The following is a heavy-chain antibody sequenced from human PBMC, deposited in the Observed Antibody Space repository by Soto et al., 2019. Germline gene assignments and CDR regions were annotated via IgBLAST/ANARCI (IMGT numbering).Heavy chain of an antibody. CDR1: GYTFTTSG. D-gene: IGHD2-15*01. J-gene: IGHJ4*02. CDR3: AGDDCFGSTCYIGDH. CDR2: ISPNNDNT. V-gene: IGHV1-18*01. Sequence: QVQLVQSGAEVKMPGASVKVSCKASGYTFTTSGIAWVRQAPGQAPEWVGWISPNNDNTHFAQKFQGRVSMTTDTSTSSVYMELRSLRSDDTAVYYCAGDDCFGSTCYIGDHWGQGTLVTVSS.